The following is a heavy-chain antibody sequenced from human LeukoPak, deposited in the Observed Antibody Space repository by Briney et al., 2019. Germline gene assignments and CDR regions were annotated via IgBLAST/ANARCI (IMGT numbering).Heavy chain of an antibody. J-gene: IGHJ4*02. V-gene: IGHV3-30*18. CDR1: GFTFSTYG. CDR2: ISYDGGDK. CDR3: AKTGSSSWGYFDY. Sequence: GGSLRLSCAASGFTFSTYGMHWVRQGPGKGLEWVAVISYDGGDKYYADSVKGRFTISRDNSKNTLYLQMNSLRAEDTAVYYCAKTGSSSWGYFDYWGQGTLVTVSS. D-gene: IGHD6-13*01.